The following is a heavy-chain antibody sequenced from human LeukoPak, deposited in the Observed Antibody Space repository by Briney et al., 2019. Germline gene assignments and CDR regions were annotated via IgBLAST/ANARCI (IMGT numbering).Heavy chain of an antibody. CDR1: GFTFSSYG. V-gene: IGHV3-33*06. D-gene: IGHD3-10*01. Sequence: PGRSLRLSCAASGFTFSSYGMHWVRQAPGKGLEWVASIWYDGSNKYYADSVKGRFTISRDNSKNTLYLQMNSLRAEDTAVYYCAKDPARYGSGSYYFDYWGQGTLVTVSS. CDR2: IWYDGSNK. J-gene: IGHJ4*02. CDR3: AKDPARYGSGSYYFDY.